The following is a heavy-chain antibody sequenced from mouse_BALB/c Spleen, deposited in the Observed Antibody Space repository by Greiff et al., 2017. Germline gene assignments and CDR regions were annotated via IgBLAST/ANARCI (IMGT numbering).Heavy chain of an antibody. D-gene: IGHD2-3*01. CDR2: ISSGGGST. Sequence: EVQLVESGGGLVKPGGSLKLSCAASGFAFSSYDMSWVRQTPEKRLEWVAYISSGGGSTYYPDTVKGRFTISRDNAKNTLYLQMSSLKSEDTALYYCARHNDGYDYWGQGTTLTVSS. V-gene: IGHV5-12-1*01. CDR1: GFAFSSYD. CDR3: ARHNDGYDY. J-gene: IGHJ2*01.